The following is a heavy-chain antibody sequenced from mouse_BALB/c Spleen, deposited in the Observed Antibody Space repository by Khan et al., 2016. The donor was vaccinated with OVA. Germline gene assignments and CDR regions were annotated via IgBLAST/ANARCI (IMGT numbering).Heavy chain of an antibody. D-gene: IGHD2-3*01. CDR2: IYPGDGNT. CDR3: AREGYDGYYRAWFAY. V-gene: IGHV1-80*01. J-gene: IGHJ3*01. CDR1: GHAFSNYW. Sequence: QVQLPQSGAELVRPGSSVKISCKASGHAFSNYWMNWVKQRPGQGLEWIGQIYPGDGNTHYNGNFKGKATLTVDKSSSTAYMQLSSLTSEDSAVYFCAREGYDGYYRAWFAYWGQGTLVTVS.